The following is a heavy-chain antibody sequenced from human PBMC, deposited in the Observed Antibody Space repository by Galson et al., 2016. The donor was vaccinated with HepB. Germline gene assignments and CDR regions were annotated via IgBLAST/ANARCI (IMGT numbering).Heavy chain of an antibody. CDR1: GFTFDDYA. D-gene: IGHD6-13*01. V-gene: IGHV3-9*01. J-gene: IGHJ6*02. Sequence: SLRLSCAASGFTFDDYAMHWVRQAPGKGLEWVSGISWNSGSIGYADSVKGRFTISRDNAKNSLYLQMNSLTAEDTALYYCVKDSYSSSWLKLYYGMDVWGQGTMVTVSS. CDR3: VKDSYSSSWLKLYYGMDV. CDR2: ISWNSGSI.